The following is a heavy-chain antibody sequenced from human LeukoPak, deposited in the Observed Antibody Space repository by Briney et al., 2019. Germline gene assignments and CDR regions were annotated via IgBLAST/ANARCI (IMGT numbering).Heavy chain of an antibody. CDR1: GFTFSSYA. Sequence: GGSLRLSCAASGFTFSSYAMSWVRQAPGKGLEWVSDISGSGGSTYYADSVKGRFTISRDNSKNTLYLQMNSLRAEDTAVYYCAKDNIVVVVAAPFDYWGQGTLVTVSS. CDR2: ISGSGGST. V-gene: IGHV3-23*01. CDR3: AKDNIVVVVAAPFDY. D-gene: IGHD2-15*01. J-gene: IGHJ4*02.